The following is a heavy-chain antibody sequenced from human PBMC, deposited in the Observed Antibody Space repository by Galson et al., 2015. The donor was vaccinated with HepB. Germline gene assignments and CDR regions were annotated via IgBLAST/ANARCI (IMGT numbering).Heavy chain of an antibody. V-gene: IGHV3-15*01. CDR2: IKSKTDGGTT. CDR3: SALAAAGVLVDDYGMDV. J-gene: IGHJ6*02. D-gene: IGHD6-13*01. Sequence: SLRLSCAASGFTFSNAWMSWVRQAPGKGLEWVGRIKSKTDGGTTDYAAPVKGRFTISRDDSKNTLYLQMNSLKTEDTAVYYCSALAAAGVLVDDYGMDVWGQGTTVTVSS. CDR1: GFTFSNAW.